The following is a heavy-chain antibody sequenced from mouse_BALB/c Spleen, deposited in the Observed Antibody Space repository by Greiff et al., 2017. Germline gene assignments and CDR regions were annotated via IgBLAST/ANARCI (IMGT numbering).Heavy chain of an antibody. V-gene: IGHV3-6*02. CDR2: ISYDGSN. D-gene: IGHD3-3*01. Sequence: EVQLVESGPGLVKPSQSLSLTCSVTGYSITSGYYWNWIRQFPGNKLEWMGYISYDGSNNYNPSLKNRISITRDTSKNQFFLKLNSVTTEDTATYYCAREGDGGDYFDYWGQGTTLTVSS. CDR1: GYSITSGYY. J-gene: IGHJ2*01. CDR3: AREGDGGDYFDY.